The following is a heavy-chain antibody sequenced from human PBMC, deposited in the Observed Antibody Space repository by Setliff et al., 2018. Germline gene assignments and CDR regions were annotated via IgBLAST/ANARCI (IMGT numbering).Heavy chain of an antibody. CDR1: GGSISSGDYY. V-gene: IGHV4-31*03. J-gene: IGHJ3*02. CDR3: ARDRRIVGARHAFDI. D-gene: IGHD1-26*01. Sequence: PSETLSLTCTVSGGSISSGDYYWSWIRQHPGKGLEWIGYIYYSGSTYYNPSLKSRVTISVDTSKNQFSLKLSSVTAADTAVYYCARDRRIVGARHAFDIWGQGTMVTVSS. CDR2: IYYSGST.